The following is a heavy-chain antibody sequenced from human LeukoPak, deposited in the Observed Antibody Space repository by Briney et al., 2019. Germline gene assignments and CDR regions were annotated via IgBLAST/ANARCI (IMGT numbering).Heavy chain of an antibody. J-gene: IGHJ4*02. CDR3: AVVPRRSYGSGSYFPDY. D-gene: IGHD3-10*01. Sequence: GGSLRLSCAASGFTFSSYAMSWVCQAPGKGLEWVSAISGSGGSTYYADSVKGRFTISRDNSKNTLYLQMNSLRAEDTAVYYCAVVPRRSYGSGSYFPDYWGQGTLVTVSS. CDR1: GFTFSSYA. V-gene: IGHV3-23*01. CDR2: ISGSGGST.